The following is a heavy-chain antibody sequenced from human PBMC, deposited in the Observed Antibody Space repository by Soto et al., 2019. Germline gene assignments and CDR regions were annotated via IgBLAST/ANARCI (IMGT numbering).Heavy chain of an antibody. J-gene: IGHJ4*02. CDR2: ISGSGGRT. Sequence: WSLRLSCAASEFTFSSYAMSWVRQAPGKGLEWVSTISGSGGRTYYADSAKGRFTISRDNSRNTLHLQMNSLRVEDTALYYCAKTLLSTSWYGLHDYVSQGTLVTVYS. D-gene: IGHD6-13*01. V-gene: IGHV3-23*01. CDR1: EFTFSSYA. CDR3: AKTLLSTSWYGLHDY.